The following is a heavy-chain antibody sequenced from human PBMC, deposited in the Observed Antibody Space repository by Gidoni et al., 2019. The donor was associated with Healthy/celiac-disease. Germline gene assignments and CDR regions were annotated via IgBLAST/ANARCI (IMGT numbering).Heavy chain of an antibody. V-gene: IGHV3-23*01. CDR2: ISGSGGST. CDR1: GFTFSSYA. D-gene: IGHD3-3*01. Sequence: EVQLLESGGGLVQPGGSLRLSCAASGFTFSSYAMSWVRQAPGKGLEWVSAISGSGGSTYYADSVKGRFTISRDNSKNTLYLQMNSLRAEDTAVYYCAKGAGALELGYYYYYMDVWGKGTTVTVSS. J-gene: IGHJ6*03. CDR3: AKGAGALELGYYYYYMDV.